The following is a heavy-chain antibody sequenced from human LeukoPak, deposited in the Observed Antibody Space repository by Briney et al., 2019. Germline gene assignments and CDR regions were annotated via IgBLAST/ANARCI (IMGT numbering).Heavy chain of an antibody. CDR2: ISPYNGNT. V-gene: IGHV1-18*04. CDR3: ARARRVQVIPVAEGAEYFEH. CDR1: GYPFTSFG. J-gene: IGHJ1*01. Sequence: ASVKVSCKTSGYPFTSFGVSWVRQAPGQGLEWMAWISPYNGNTNFAQRFQGRLTLTTDTSTSTVYMELRSLRSDDTAVYSCARARRVQVIPVAEGAEYFEHWGQGTLVTVSS. D-gene: IGHD2-2*01.